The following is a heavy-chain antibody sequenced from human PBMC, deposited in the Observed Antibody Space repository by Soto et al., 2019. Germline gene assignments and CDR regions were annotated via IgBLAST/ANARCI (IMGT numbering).Heavy chain of an antibody. V-gene: IGHV3-64*01. J-gene: IGHJ3*02. CDR2: ISSNGGST. CDR1: GFTFRNYA. CDR3: AGDAFDI. Sequence: GGSLRLSCATSGFTFRNYAIHWVRQAPGKGLEYVSAISSNGGSTYYAKSVKGRFTISRDNAKNTVFLQMGSLRAEDMGVYYCAGDAFDIWGQGTMVTVSS.